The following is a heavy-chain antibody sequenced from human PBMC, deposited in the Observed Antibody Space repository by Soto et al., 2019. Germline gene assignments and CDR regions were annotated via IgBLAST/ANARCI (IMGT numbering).Heavy chain of an antibody. Sequence: GGSLRLSCAASGFTFRSFTMNWVRQAPGKGLEWVSTISSNSAYIYYTDALKGRFTISRDNAKNSLYLQMNSLRAEDTAVYYCATEGGLRFWGQGTMVTVYS. CDR3: ATEGGLRF. V-gene: IGHV3-21*01. J-gene: IGHJ4*02. D-gene: IGHD3-3*01. CDR2: ISSNSAYI. CDR1: GFTFRSFT.